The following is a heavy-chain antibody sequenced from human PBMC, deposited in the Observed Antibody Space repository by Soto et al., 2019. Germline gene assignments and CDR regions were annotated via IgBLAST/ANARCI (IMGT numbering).Heavy chain of an antibody. V-gene: IGHV4-31*03. D-gene: IGHD2-21*01. CDR1: GAALNSGNYY. Sequence: KTSETLSLTCSVSGAALNSGNYYRSWIRQVPGKGLEWIGHIYVTGAVDYNPSLRDRITISQDTSERQFSLNLRLVTAADTAVYYCARLRIATNNYKWFDPWGQGTLVTVSS. J-gene: IGHJ5*02. CDR3: ARLRIATNNYKWFDP. CDR2: IYVTGAV.